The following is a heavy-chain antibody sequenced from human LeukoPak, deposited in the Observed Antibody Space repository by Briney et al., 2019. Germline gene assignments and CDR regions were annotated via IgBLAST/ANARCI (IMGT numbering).Heavy chain of an antibody. D-gene: IGHD2-2*01. CDR1: GGSISSYY. CDR2: IYTSGST. V-gene: IGHV4-4*07. Sequence: TSETLSLTCTVSGGSISSYYWSWIRQPAGKGLEWIGRIYTSGSTNYNPSLKSRVTMSVDTSKNQFSLKLSSVTAADTAVYYCARGSLVVVPAAMGWFDPWGQGTLVTVSS. J-gene: IGHJ5*02. CDR3: ARGSLVVVPAAMGWFDP.